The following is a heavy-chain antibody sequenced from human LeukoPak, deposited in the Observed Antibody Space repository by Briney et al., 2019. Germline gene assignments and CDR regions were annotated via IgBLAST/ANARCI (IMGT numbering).Heavy chain of an antibody. CDR2: INHSGST. J-gene: IGHJ5*02. CDR1: GGSFSGYY. Sequence: SETLSLTCAVYGGSFSGYYWSWIRQPPGKGLEWIGEINHSGSTNYNPSLKSRVTISVDTSKNQFSLKLSSVTAADTAVYYCARSPYYDFWSGYRTINRFDPWGQGTLVTVSS. D-gene: IGHD3-3*01. V-gene: IGHV4-34*01. CDR3: ARSPYYDFWSGYRTINRFDP.